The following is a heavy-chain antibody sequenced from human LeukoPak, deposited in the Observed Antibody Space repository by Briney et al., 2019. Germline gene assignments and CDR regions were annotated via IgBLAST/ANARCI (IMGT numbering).Heavy chain of an antibody. J-gene: IGHJ5*02. Sequence: ASVNVSCKASGGTFSSYTISWVRQAPGQGLEWMGRIIPILGIANYAQKFQGRVTITADKSTSTAYMELSSLRSEDTAVYYCARSHSRAVPAANPLWGWFDPWGQGTLVTVSS. CDR2: IIPILGIA. D-gene: IGHD2-2*01. CDR1: GGTFSSYT. CDR3: ARSHSRAVPAANPLWGWFDP. V-gene: IGHV1-69*02.